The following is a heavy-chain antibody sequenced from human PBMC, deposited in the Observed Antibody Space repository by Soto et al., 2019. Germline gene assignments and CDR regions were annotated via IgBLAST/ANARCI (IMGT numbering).Heavy chain of an antibody. V-gene: IGHV5-51*01. CDR1: GYSFTSYW. J-gene: IGHJ6*02. CDR3: ARLDAKPTYYYYYYGMDV. CDR2: IYPGDSDT. Sequence: PGESLKISCKGSGYSFTSYWIGWVRQMPGKGLEWMGIIYPGDSDTRYSPSFQGQVTISADKSISTAYLQWSSLKASDTAMYYCARLDAKPTYYYYYYGMDVWGQGTTVTVSS. D-gene: IGHD1-1*01.